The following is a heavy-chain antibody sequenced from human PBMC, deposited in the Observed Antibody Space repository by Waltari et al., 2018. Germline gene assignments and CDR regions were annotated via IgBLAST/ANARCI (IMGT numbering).Heavy chain of an antibody. V-gene: IGHV3-73*01. CDR3: TPLLYLGY. D-gene: IGHD3-10*01. CDR2: IRSNATSYAT. Sequence: EVQLVESGGGVVQPGGSLKLSCAASGFTFSGSAMHWVRQASGKGVEWVGRIRSNATSYATAYAASVKGRFTISRDDSKNTASLQMNSLTTEDTAVYYCTPLLYLGYWGQGTLVTVSS. J-gene: IGHJ4*02. CDR1: GFTFSGSA.